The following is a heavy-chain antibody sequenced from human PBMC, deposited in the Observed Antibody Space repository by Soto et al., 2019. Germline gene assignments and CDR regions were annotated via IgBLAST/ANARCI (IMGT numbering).Heavy chain of an antibody. CDR2: ISNDGNNA. D-gene: IGHD3-3*01. CDR1: GFTFRAYG. V-gene: IGHV3-30*18. CDR3: AKTITTPSGVSSTGRGALLDY. J-gene: IGHJ4*02. Sequence: QVQLVESGGGVVQPGRSLRLSCAASGFTFRAYGMHWVRQAPGKGLEWVAVISNDGNNAYYADSVKGRFSISRDNSKNTFYLQMNSLSAEDTAVYYCAKTITTPSGVSSTGRGALLDYWGQGILVTVSS.